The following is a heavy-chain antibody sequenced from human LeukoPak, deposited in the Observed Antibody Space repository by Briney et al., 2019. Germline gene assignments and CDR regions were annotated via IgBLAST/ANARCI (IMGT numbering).Heavy chain of an antibody. CDR1: GFTFSSYS. CDR2: ISSNGGST. CDR3: ASPYSGYDYNFDH. Sequence: GGSLRLSCSASGFTFSSYSMHWVRQAPGKGLEYVSSISSNGGSTYYADSVKGRFTISRDNSKNTLFLQMSSLRTEDTAVYYCASPYSGYDYNFDHWGQGTLVTVSS. J-gene: IGHJ4*02. D-gene: IGHD5-12*01. V-gene: IGHV3-64D*06.